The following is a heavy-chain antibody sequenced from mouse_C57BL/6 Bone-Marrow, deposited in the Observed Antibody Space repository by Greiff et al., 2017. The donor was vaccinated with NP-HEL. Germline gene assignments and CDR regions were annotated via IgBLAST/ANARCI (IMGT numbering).Heavy chain of an antibody. CDR2: ISNGGGST. J-gene: IGHJ1*03. V-gene: IGHV5-12*01. CDR1: GFTFSDYY. Sequence: EVKLVESGGGLVQPGGSLKLSCAASGFTFSDYYMYWVRQTPEKRLEWVAYISNGGGSTYYPDTVKGRFTISRDNAKNTLYLQMSRLKSEDTAMYYCARRGYYGNYYLWYFDVWGTGTTVTVSS. CDR3: ARRGYYGNYYLWYFDV. D-gene: IGHD2-1*01.